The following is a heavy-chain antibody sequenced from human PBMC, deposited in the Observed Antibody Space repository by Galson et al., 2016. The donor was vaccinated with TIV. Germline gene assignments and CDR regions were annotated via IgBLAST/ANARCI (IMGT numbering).Heavy chain of an antibody. D-gene: IGHD3-10*02. CDR3: THLPNMFYYGMAV. V-gene: IGHV2-5*02. CDR1: GFSLSTTKVG. J-gene: IGHJ6*02. CDR2: IYWDDDK. Sequence: PALVKPTQTLTLTCTFSGFSLSTTKVGVAWVRQPPGEALEWLALIYWDDDKRYSPSLRSRLAISKDTSKNQVVFIMTNMDPVDTATYYCTHLPNMFYYGMAVWGQGTTVTVSS.